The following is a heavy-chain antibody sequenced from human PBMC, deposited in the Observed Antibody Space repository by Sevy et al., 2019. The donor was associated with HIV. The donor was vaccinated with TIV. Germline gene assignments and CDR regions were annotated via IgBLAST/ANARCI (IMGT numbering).Heavy chain of an antibody. CDR3: ARSLFDWYGDFDY. J-gene: IGHJ4*02. D-gene: IGHD3-9*01. Sequence: ASVKVSCKASGYTFTGYYMHWVRQAPGQGLEWMGRINPNSGGTNYAQRFQSRVTMTRDTSISTAYMELSRLRSDDTAVYYCARSLFDWYGDFDYWGQGTLVTVSS. V-gene: IGHV1-2*06. CDR2: INPNSGGT. CDR1: GYTFTGYY.